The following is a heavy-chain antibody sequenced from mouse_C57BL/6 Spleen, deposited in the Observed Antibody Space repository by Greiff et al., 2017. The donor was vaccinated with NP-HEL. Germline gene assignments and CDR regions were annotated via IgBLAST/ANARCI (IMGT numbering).Heavy chain of an antibody. CDR1: GFTFSDYY. Sequence: EVQLVESEGGLVQPGSSMKLSCTASGFTFSDYYMAWVRQVPEKGLEWVANINYDGSSTYYLDSLKSRFIISRDNAKNILYLQMSSLKSEDTATYYCARGGGDGSSRAWFAYWGQGTLVTVSA. V-gene: IGHV5-16*01. CDR3: ARGGGDGSSRAWFAY. D-gene: IGHD2-3*01. J-gene: IGHJ3*01. CDR2: INYDGSST.